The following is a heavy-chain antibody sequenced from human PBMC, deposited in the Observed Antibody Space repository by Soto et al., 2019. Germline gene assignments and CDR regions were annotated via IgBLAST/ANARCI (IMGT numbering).Heavy chain of an antibody. CDR1: GGSIGSSGYY. V-gene: IGHV4-39*01. D-gene: IGHD3-10*01. CDR3: ATYGSGGYYYFDY. J-gene: IGHJ4*02. CDR2: IYYSGST. Sequence: SETLSLTCTVSGGSIGSSGYYWGWIRQPPGKGLEWIGSIYYSGSTYYNTSLKSRATISVDTSKNQFSLKLNSVTAADTAIYYCATYGSGGYYYFDYWGQGTLVTVPQ.